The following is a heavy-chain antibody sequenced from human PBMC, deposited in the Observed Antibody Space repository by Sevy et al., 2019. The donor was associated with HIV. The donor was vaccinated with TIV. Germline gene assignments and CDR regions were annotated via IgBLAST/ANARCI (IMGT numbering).Heavy chain of an antibody. V-gene: IGHV3-7*03. CDR2: IKRDGSGK. CDR1: GFTFSNYW. CDR3: ARDCSSTKCLWGLDV. D-gene: IGHD2-2*01. J-gene: IGHJ6*02. Sequence: GGSLRLSCAASGFTFSNYWMSWVRQAPGKGLEWVANIKRDGSGKYYVATVKGRFTISRDNAKNSLHLQMNSLRAEDTAVYYCARDCSSTKCLWGLDVWGQGTTVTVSS.